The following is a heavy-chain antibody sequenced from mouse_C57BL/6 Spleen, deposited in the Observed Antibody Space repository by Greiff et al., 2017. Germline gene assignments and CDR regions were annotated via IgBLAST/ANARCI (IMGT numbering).Heavy chain of an antibody. CDR2: ISSGGSYT. CDR3: AREGLTGTCDY. CDR1: GFTFSSYG. V-gene: IGHV5-6*01. Sequence: EVHLVESGGDLVKPGGSLKLSCAASGFTFSSYGMSWVRQTPDKRLEWVATISSGGSYTYYPDSVKGRFTISRDNAKNTLYLQMSSLKSEDTAMYYCAREGLTGTCDYWGQGTTLTVSS. D-gene: IGHD4-1*01. J-gene: IGHJ2*01.